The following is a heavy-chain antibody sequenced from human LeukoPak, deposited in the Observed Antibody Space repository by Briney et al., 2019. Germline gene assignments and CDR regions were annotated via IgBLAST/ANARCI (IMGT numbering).Heavy chain of an antibody. CDR3: AREGQWLLRYFDY. D-gene: IGHD6-19*01. V-gene: IGHV3-23*01. J-gene: IGHJ4*02. CDR1: GFTFSSYA. Sequence: GGSLRLSCAASGFTFSSYAMSWVRQAPGKGLEWVSAISGSGGSTYYADSVKGRFTISRDNAKNSLYLQMNSLRAEDTAVYYCAREGQWLLRYFDYWGQGTLVTVSS. CDR2: ISGSGGST.